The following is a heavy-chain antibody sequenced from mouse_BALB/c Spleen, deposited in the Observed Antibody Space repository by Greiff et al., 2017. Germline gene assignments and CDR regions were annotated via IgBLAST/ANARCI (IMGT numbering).Heavy chain of an antibody. Sequence: EVKLQESGGGLVQPGGSLKLSCAASGFTFSSYTMSWVRQTPEKRLEWVAYISNGGGSTYYPDTVKGRFTISRDNAKNTLYLQMSSLKSEDTAMYYCARHGYSLYAMDYWGQGTSVTVSS. D-gene: IGHD2-3*01. CDR2: ISNGGGST. J-gene: IGHJ4*01. CDR1: GFTFSSYT. CDR3: ARHGYSLYAMDY. V-gene: IGHV5-12-2*01.